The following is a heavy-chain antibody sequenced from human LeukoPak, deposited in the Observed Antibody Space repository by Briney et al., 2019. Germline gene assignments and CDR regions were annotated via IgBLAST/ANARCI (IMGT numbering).Heavy chain of an antibody. D-gene: IGHD1-7*01. CDR2: IIENGYDK. CDR3: ARDYVAPGITGTTSPLDY. V-gene: IGHV3-23*01. CDR1: RFTFSSFA. J-gene: IGHJ4*02. Sequence: GGSLRLSCAASRFTFSSFAMSWVRQAPGKGLEWVSGIIENGYDKYYADSVKGRFTISRDNSKNTLYLQMNSLRADDTAVYYCARDYVAPGITGTTSPLDYWGQGILVSVSS.